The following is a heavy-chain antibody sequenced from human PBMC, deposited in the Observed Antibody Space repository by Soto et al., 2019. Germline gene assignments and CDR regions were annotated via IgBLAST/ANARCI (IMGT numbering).Heavy chain of an antibody. V-gene: IGHV3-23*01. D-gene: IGHD6-19*01. CDR1: GFTFSSYA. J-gene: IGHJ5*02. CDR3: ARGTSSAS. Sequence: HPGGSLRLSCAASGFTFSSYAMSWVRQAPGTGLEWVPSISVTGGSTYYADSVKGRFTISRDSSNNTLYLQMNSLRAEDTALYYCARGTSSASWGQGTLVTVSS. CDR2: ISVTGGST.